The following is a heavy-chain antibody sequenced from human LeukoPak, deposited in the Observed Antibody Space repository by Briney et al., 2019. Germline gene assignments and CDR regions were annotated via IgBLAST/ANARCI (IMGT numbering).Heavy chain of an antibody. CDR2: ISSSGRTI. V-gene: IGHV3-48*03. CDR3: ARVRRETKWSLGRTTEYSYYYHMDV. Sequence: PGGSLRLSCAVSGFTFSTYEMNWVRQAPGKGLEWVSYISSSGRTIYYADSVKGRFTISRDNAKNSLYLQMNSLRAEDTAVYFCARVRRETKWSLGRTTEYSYYYHMDVWGKGTTVTVSS. J-gene: IGHJ6*03. D-gene: IGHD2-21*01. CDR1: GFTFSTYE.